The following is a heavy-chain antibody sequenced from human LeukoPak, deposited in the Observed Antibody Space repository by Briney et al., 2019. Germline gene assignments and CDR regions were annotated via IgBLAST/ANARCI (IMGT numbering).Heavy chain of an antibody. CDR1: GGSISSYY. CDR3: AMGPAAIRYYYGMEV. D-gene: IGHD2-2*01. V-gene: IGHV4-59*01. CDR2: IYYSGST. Sequence: SETLSLTCTVSGGSISSYYWSWIRQPPGKGLEWIGYIYYSGSTNYNPSLKSRVTISVDTSKNQFSLKLSSVTAADTAVYYCAMGPAAIRYYYGMEVWGQGTTVTVSS. J-gene: IGHJ6*02.